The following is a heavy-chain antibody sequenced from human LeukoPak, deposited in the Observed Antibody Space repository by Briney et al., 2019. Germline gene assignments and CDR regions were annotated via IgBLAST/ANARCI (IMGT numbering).Heavy chain of an antibody. J-gene: IGHJ6*03. D-gene: IGHD3-3*01. Sequence: SQTLSLTCTVSGGSISSGGYYWSWIRQPPGKGLEWIGYIYHSGSTYYNPSLKSRVTISVDRSKNQFSLKLSSVTAADTAVYYCAREGRRITIFGVVLRDYYYYMDVWGKGTTVTVSS. CDR2: IYHSGST. V-gene: IGHV4-30-2*01. CDR3: AREGRRITIFGVVLRDYYYYMDV. CDR1: GGSISSGGYY.